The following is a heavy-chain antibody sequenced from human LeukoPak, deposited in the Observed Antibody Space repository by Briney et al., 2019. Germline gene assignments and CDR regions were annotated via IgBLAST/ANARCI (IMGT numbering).Heavy chain of an antibody. CDR2: IDTSGST. J-gene: IGHJ4*02. V-gene: IGHV4-4*07. CDR1: GGSITSYY. Sequence: SETLSLTCSVSGGSITSYYWSWIRQPAGKGLEWIGRIDTSGSTNYNPSLKSRVTMSIDTSMNHFSLKLSSVTAADTAVYYCARAGDYYGSGSYYNWGQGTLVTVSS. D-gene: IGHD3-10*01. CDR3: ARAGDYYGSGSYYN.